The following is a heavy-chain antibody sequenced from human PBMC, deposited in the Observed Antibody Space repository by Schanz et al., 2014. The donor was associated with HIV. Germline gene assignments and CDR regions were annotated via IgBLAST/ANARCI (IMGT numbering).Heavy chain of an antibody. CDR3: ARDWRPNYDFWSGSIGVIGMDV. V-gene: IGHV3-30*03. D-gene: IGHD3-3*01. Sequence: VQLVESGGGVVQPGRSLRLSCAASGFTFSSYGMHWVRQAPGKGLEWVAVISYDGSNKYYADSVKGRFTISRDNSKNTLYLQMNSLRAEDTAVYYCARDWRPNYDFWSGSIGVIGMDVWGQGTTVTVSS. CDR2: ISYDGSNK. CDR1: GFTFSSYG. J-gene: IGHJ6*02.